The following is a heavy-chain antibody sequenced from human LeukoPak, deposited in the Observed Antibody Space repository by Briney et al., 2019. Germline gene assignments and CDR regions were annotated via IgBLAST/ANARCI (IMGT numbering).Heavy chain of an antibody. CDR2: IYPGDSDT. CDR3: ARLPGIVATIERYFDY. V-gene: IGHV5-51*01. Sequence: KNGESLKISWKGSGYSFNSYWIGWVRQMPGKGLEWMGIIYPGDSDTRYSPSFQGQVTISADKSISTAYLQWSSLKASDTAMYYCARLPGIVATIERYFDYWGQGTLVTVSS. D-gene: IGHD5-12*01. J-gene: IGHJ4*02. CDR1: GYSFNSYW.